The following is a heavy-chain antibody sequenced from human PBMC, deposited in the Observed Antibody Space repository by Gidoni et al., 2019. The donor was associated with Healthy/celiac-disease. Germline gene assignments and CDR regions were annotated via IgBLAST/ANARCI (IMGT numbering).Heavy chain of an antibody. D-gene: IGHD3-3*01. Sequence: EVQLVESGGGLVKPGGSLRLSCAASGLPLSRYSITWVRKAPGKGLEWVSSISSSISYIDYADSVKGRFTISRDNAKNSLYLQMNSLRAEDTAVYYCARDQFTIFGVVIRGLRGMDVWGQGTTVTVSS. CDR2: ISSSISYI. V-gene: IGHV3-21*01. CDR3: ARDQFTIFGVVIRGLRGMDV. J-gene: IGHJ6*02. CDR1: GLPLSRYS.